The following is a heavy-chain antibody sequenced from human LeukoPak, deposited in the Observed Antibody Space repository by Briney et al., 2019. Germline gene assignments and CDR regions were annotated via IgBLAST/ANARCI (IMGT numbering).Heavy chain of an antibody. CDR1: GFTFSNHY. CDR3: VRGSTNWNGMDV. J-gene: IGHJ6*02. V-gene: IGHV3-74*01. Sequence: GGSLRLSCAASGFTFSNHYMHWVRQAPGKGLVSVSRIDPNGRYTSYADSVKGRFTISRDNAKNTLYLQMNTLGAEDTALYYCVRGSTNWNGMDVWGQGTTVTVSS. CDR2: IDPNGRYT. D-gene: IGHD1-20*01.